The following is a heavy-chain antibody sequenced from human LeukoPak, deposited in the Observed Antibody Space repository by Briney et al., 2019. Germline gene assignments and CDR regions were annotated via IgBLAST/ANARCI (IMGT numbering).Heavy chain of an antibody. D-gene: IGHD3/OR15-3a*01. CDR3: ARAGSADSYYYYMDV. J-gene: IGHJ6*03. V-gene: IGHV4-59*01. Sequence: SETLCLTCTVSGGSISSYYWSWLRQPPGKGLEWFGHIYYSGSTHYNPSLKSRLNISVDTSKDQFSLKQSSVTAADTAVYYCARAGSADSYYYYMDVWGKGTTVTVSS. CDR2: IYYSGST. CDR1: GGSISSYY.